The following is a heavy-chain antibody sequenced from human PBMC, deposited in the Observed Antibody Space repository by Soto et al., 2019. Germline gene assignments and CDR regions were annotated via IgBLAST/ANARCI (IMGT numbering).Heavy chain of an antibody. CDR3: AKETSAYEIDY. D-gene: IGHD5-12*01. Sequence: QVQLVESGGGVVQPGRSLRLSCAASGFIFSGYAMHWVRQAPGKGLEWVAVISYDGNTKYYADSVKGRFIVSRDNSKNTLYVQMNNLSAEDTAMYYCAKETSAYEIDYWGQGTLVNVSS. J-gene: IGHJ4*02. CDR2: ISYDGNTK. CDR1: GFIFSGYA. V-gene: IGHV3-30-3*01.